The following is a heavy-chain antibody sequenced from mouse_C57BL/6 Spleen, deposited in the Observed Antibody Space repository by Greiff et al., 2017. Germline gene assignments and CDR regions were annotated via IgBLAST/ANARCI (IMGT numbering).Heavy chain of an antibody. Sequence: VQLQQSGPELVKPGASVKLSCKASGYTFTSYYINWVKQRPGQGLEWIGWIYPRDGSTKYNGKFKGKATLTVDTSSSTAYMELHSLTSEDSSVYFGASLITRVVAPSDYWGQGTTLTVAS. V-gene: IGHV1-85*01. D-gene: IGHD1-1*01. CDR1: GYTFTSYY. CDR2: IYPRDGST. J-gene: IGHJ2*01. CDR3: ASLITRVVAPSDY.